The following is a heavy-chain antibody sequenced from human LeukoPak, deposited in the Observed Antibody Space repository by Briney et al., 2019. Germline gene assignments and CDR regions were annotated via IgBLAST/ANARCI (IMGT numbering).Heavy chain of an antibody. CDR3: AKDPYYYDSSGYYHGGGSFDY. CDR1: GFTFSSYG. J-gene: IGHJ4*02. D-gene: IGHD3-22*01. CDR2: ISYDGSNK. Sequence: GGSLRLSCAASGFTFSSYGMHWVRQAPGKGLEWVAVISYDGSNKYYADSVKGRFTISRDNSKNTLYLQMNSLRAEDTAVYYCAKDPYYYDSSGYYHGGGSFDYWGQGTLVTVSS. V-gene: IGHV3-30*18.